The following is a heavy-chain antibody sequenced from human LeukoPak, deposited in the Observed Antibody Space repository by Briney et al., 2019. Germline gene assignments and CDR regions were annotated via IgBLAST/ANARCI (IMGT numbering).Heavy chain of an antibody. J-gene: IGHJ5*02. V-gene: IGHV4-39*01. CDR1: GGSISSSGYY. D-gene: IGHD1-26*01. CDR2: IYYGGST. CDR3: ARHEYSGSYYGLSWFDP. Sequence: PSETLSPTCTVSGGSISSSGYYWGWIRQPPGKGLEWIASIYYGGSTYYNPSLKSRITISVDTSKNQLSLKLSSLTSADTAVYYCARHEYSGSYYGLSWFDPWGQGTLVTVSS.